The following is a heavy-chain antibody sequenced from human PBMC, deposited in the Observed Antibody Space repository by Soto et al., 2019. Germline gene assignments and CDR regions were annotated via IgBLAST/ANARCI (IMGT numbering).Heavy chain of an antibody. D-gene: IGHD6-13*01. V-gene: IGHV1-46*01. CDR3: ARDPGIAAAGGFGWFDP. CDR2: INPSGGSK. J-gene: IGHJ5*02. Sequence: QVQLVQSGAEVKKPGASVKVSCKASGYTFTSYYMHWVRQAPGQGLEWMGIINPSGGSKSYAQKFQGRVTSTRDTSTSTVYMELSSLRSEDTAVYYCARDPGIAAAGGFGWFDPWGQGTLVTVSS. CDR1: GYTFTSYY.